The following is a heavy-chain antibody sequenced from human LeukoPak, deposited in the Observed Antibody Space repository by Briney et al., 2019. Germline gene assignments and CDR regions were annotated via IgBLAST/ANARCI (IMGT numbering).Heavy chain of an antibody. J-gene: IGHJ4*02. CDR2: IWYDGSNK. V-gene: IGHV3-33*01. CDR1: GSTFSSYG. Sequence: GGPLRLSCAASGSTFSSYGMHWVRQAPGKGLEWVAVIWYDGSNKYYGDSVKGRFTISRDNSKNTLYLQMNSLRAEDTAVYYCARGDTAMALDYWGQGTLVTVSS. D-gene: IGHD5-18*01. CDR3: ARGDTAMALDY.